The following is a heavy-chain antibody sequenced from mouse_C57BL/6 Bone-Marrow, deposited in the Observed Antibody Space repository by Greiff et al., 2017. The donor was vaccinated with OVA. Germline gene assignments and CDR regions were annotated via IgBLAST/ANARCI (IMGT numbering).Heavy chain of an antibody. J-gene: IGHJ1*03. CDR2: IHPNSGST. V-gene: IGHV1-64*01. D-gene: IGHD2-3*01. CDR3: ASRGLLRGWYFDV. CDR1: GYTFTSYW. Sequence: VQLQQSGAELVKPGASVKLSCKASGYTFTSYWMHWVKQRPGQGLEWIGMIHPNSGSTNYNEKFKSKATLTVDKSSSTAYMQLSSLTSEDSAVYYCASRGLLRGWYFDVWGTGTTVTVSS.